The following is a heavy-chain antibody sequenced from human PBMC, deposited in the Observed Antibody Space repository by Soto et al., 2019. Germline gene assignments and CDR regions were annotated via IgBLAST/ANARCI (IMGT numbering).Heavy chain of an antibody. Sequence: SVRLSCVSSGFNWDDSAMNWVRQVPGKGLEWVSGITWNSGHILYADSVKGRFTISRDNAKKSLYLELNSLRPEDTALYYCAKGRSSMIVVVMDYWGQGTRVTVSS. CDR3: AKGRSSMIVVVMDY. V-gene: IGHV3-9*01. D-gene: IGHD3-22*01. CDR1: GFNWDDSA. CDR2: ITWNSGHI. J-gene: IGHJ4*02.